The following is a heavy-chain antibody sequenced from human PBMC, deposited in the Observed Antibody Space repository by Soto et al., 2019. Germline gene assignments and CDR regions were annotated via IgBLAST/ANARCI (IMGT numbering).Heavy chain of an antibody. CDR1: GGSISDYY. CDR2: IYYSGTT. J-gene: IGHJ4*02. Sequence: QVQLQESGPGLVKPSETLSLTCTVSGGSISDYYWSWIRQPPGKGLEWIGYIYYSGTTNYNPSLKSRVTISVDTSKTQFSLKLSSVTAADTAVYYCARYSGTLQFDYWGQGTLVTVSS. V-gene: IGHV4-59*01. D-gene: IGHD1-26*01. CDR3: ARYSGTLQFDY.